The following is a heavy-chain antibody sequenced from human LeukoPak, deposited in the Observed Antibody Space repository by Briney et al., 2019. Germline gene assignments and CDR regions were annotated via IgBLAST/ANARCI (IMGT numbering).Heavy chain of an antibody. D-gene: IGHD3-16*02. CDR1: GFTFSSFA. V-gene: IGHV3-23*01. J-gene: IGHJ4*02. CDR3: AKDAIGQYRPYYFDC. CDR2: ISGSGEST. Sequence: PGGSLRLSCAASGFTFSSFAISWVRQAPGKGLEWVSSISGSGESTYYADYVKGRFTVYRDNSKNTLNLQLNSLRAEDTAVYYCAKDAIGQYRPYYFDCWGQGTLVTVSS.